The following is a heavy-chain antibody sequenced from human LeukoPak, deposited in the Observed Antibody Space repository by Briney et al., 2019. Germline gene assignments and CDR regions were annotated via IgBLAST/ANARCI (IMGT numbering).Heavy chain of an antibody. V-gene: IGHV1-46*01. D-gene: IGHD1-20*01. CDR2: INPSGGGT. CDR3: ARDNSRNSNDY. Sequence: ASVKVSCKASGYTFTSYYMHWVRQAPGQGLEWMGIINPSGGGTNYPQNFQGRVTMTRDTSTSTVYMELSSLRSEDTAMYYCARDNSRNSNDYWGQGTLVTVSS. CDR1: GYTFTSYY. J-gene: IGHJ4*02.